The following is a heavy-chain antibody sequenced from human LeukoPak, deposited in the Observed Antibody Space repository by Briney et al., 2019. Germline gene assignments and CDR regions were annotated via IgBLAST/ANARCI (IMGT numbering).Heavy chain of an antibody. CDR2: ISGSGGST. J-gene: IGHJ4*02. V-gene: IGHV3-23*01. Sequence: PGGSLRLSCAASGFTFSSYAMSWVRQAPGKGLEWVSGISGSGGSTYYTDSVKGRFTISRGNSKNMLYLQMDSLRAEDTALYYCAKNLPGDYWGQGTLATVSS. CDR3: AKNLPGDY. D-gene: IGHD1-14*01. CDR1: GFTFSSYA.